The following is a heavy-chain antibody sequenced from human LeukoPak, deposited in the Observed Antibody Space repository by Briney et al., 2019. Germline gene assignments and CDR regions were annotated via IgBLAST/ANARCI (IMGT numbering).Heavy chain of an antibody. CDR2: ISYDGHNE. Sequence: GGSLRLSCAASGFTFSGYGMHWVRQAPGKGLEWVAVISYDGHNEYYGDSVKGRFTISRDNSKNTVFLQMNSLRAEDTAVYYCAKDGPSSGWYFGAFDIWGQGTMVTGSS. CDR3: AKDGPSSGWYFGAFDI. CDR1: GFTFSGYG. J-gene: IGHJ3*02. V-gene: IGHV3-30*18. D-gene: IGHD6-19*01.